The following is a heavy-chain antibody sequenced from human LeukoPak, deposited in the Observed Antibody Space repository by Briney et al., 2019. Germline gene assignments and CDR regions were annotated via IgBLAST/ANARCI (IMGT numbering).Heavy chain of an antibody. D-gene: IGHD2-15*01. CDR2: INWNGETT. J-gene: IGHJ2*01. V-gene: IGHV3-20*04. CDR3: ARDRVVPGYVWYFDL. Sequence: GGVLRLSCAASGFIFEDNGMSWVRQAPGKGLEWVSGINWNGETTGYVDSVKGRFTISRDNAKNSLYLQMNSLRVEDTAVYYCARDRVVPGYVWYFDLWGRGTLVTVSS. CDR1: GFIFEDNG.